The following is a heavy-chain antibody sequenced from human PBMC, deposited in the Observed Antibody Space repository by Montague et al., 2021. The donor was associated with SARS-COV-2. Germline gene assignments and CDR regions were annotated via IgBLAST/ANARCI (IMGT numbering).Heavy chain of an antibody. CDR3: ARGDFGVVIIPYYYYYMDV. D-gene: IGHD3-3*01. CDR2: IHYSGST. Sequence: SETLSLTCTVSGASISSSNYYWGWIRQPPGKGLEWIATIHYSGSTYYKPSLKSRLTISVDTSKNQFSLRPSSVTAADTVVYYCARGDFGVVIIPYYYYYMDVWGKGTTVTVSS. V-gene: IGHV4-39*01. J-gene: IGHJ6*03. CDR1: GASISSSNYY.